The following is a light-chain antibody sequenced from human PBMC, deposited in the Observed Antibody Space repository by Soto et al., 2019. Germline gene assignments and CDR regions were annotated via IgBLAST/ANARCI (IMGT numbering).Light chain of an antibody. V-gene: IGKV3-11*01. CDR2: QTS. CDR3: HQPQSWPRT. CDR1: QYINTR. J-gene: IGKJ1*01. Sequence: EIVLTRSTATLSSFPGDRVSLACRASQYINTRLAWYQHRPGQAPRLLIYQTSIRAAGIPARFSASGTGTDFTLTISDVQPEDFAVYYCHQPQSWPRTFGQGTKVDIK.